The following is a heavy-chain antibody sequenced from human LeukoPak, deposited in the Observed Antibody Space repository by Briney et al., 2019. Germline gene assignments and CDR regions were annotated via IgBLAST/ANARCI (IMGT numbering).Heavy chain of an antibody. CDR1: GFTFSSYS. D-gene: IGHD3-10*01. CDR2: ISTSSSHI. V-gene: IGHV3-21*05. J-gene: IGHJ4*02. Sequence: GGSLRLSCAASGFTFSSYSMNWVRQAPGKGLEWVSYISTSSSHIYYADSVKGRFTISRDNAKNSLYLQVNSLRAVDTAVYYCARYASGSYYPPLDYWGQGTLVTVSS. CDR3: ARYASGSYYPPLDY.